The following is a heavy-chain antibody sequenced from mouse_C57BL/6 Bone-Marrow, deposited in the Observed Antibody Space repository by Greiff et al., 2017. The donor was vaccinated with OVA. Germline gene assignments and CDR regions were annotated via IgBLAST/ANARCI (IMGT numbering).Heavy chain of an antibody. CDR3: ARASYYYGYYFDY. CDR2: ISDGGSYT. CDR1: GFTFSSYA. V-gene: IGHV5-4*01. D-gene: IGHD1-1*01. Sequence: EVHLVESGGGLVKPGGSLKLSCAASGFTFSSYAMSWVRQTPEKRLEWVATISDGGSYTYYPDNVKGRFTISRDNAKNNLYLQMSHLKSEDTAMYYCARASYYYGYYFDYWGQGTTLTVSS. J-gene: IGHJ2*01.